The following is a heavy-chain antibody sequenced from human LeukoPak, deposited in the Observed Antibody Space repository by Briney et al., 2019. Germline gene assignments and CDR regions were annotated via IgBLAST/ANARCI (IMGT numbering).Heavy chain of an antibody. D-gene: IGHD7-27*01. Sequence: PSETLSLTCTVSGGSISSSSYYWGWIRQPPGKGVEWIGSIYYSGSTYYNPSLKSRVTISVDTSKNQFSLKLSSVTAADTAVYYCARHSPWVYYFDYWGQGTLVTVSS. CDR1: GGSISSSSYY. V-gene: IGHV4-39*01. J-gene: IGHJ4*02. CDR2: IYYSGST. CDR3: ARHSPWVYYFDY.